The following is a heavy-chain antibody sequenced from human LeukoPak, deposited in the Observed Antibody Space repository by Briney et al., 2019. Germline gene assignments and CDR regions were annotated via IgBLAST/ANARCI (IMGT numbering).Heavy chain of an antibody. CDR3: AKDRSTMIVVAVLDY. CDR1: GITLSNYG. CDR2: ISDSGGST. Sequence: GGSLRLSCAVSGITLSNYGMSWVRQAPGKGLEWVAGISDSGGSTNYADSVKGRFTISRDNSKNTLYLQMNSLRAEDTAVYYCAKDRSTMIVVAVLDYWGQGTLVTVSS. V-gene: IGHV3-23*01. D-gene: IGHD3-22*01. J-gene: IGHJ4*02.